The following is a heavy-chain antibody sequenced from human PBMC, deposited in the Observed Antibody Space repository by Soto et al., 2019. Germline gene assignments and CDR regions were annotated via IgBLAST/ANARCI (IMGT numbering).Heavy chain of an antibody. J-gene: IGHJ5*02. V-gene: IGHV3-21*01. CDR3: TRDASRDSSARGWFDP. CDR1: GFTCRSFT. D-gene: IGHD6-13*01. CDR2: ISSNSAYI. Sequence: GGSLRLSCAASGFTCRSFTMNWVRQSPGKGLEWVSTISSNSAYIYYTDALRGRFTISSDNAKNSLHLQMNSLRAEDTAVYYCTRDASRDSSARGWFDPWGPGTLVTVSS.